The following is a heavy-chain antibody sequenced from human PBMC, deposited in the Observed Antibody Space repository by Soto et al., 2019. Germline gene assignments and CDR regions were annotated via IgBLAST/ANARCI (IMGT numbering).Heavy chain of an antibody. CDR1: GFTFSSYG. CDR3: ASPVTGDAFDI. D-gene: IGHD2-21*02. V-gene: IGHV3-33*01. Sequence: GGSLRLSCAASGFTFSSYGMHWVRQAPGKGLEWVAVIWYDGSNKYYADSVKGRFTISRDNSKNTLYLQMNSLRAEDTAVYYCASPVTGDAFDIWGQGTMVTVSS. CDR2: IWYDGSNK. J-gene: IGHJ3*02.